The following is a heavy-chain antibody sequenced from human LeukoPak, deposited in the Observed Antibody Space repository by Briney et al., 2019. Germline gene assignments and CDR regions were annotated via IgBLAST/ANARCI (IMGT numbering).Heavy chain of an antibody. CDR2: MNPNSGNT. CDR3: ARGVVRFIPAVLGY. Sequence: GASVKVSCKASGYTFTSYDINWVRQATGQGLEWMGWMNPNSGNTGYAQKFQGRVTMTRNTSISTAYMELSSLRSEDTAVYYCARGVVRFIPAVLGYWGQGTLVTVSS. D-gene: IGHD2-2*01. CDR1: GYTFTSYD. J-gene: IGHJ4*02. V-gene: IGHV1-8*01.